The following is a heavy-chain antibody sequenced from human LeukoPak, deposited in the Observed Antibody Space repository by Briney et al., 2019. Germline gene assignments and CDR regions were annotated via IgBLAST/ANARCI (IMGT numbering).Heavy chain of an antibody. CDR3: AKSRVVDRQGYFGY. V-gene: IGHV3-23*01. CDR1: GFTFNIYP. D-gene: IGHD2-15*01. J-gene: IGHJ4*02. Sequence: TGDSLRLSCVASGFTFNIYPMTWVRQSPEEGLEWVSTIGTGGDTYYADSVKGRFTISRDDSKNTLYLQMHSLGAEDTAVYYCAKSRVVDRQGYFGYWGQGTLVTVSS. CDR2: IGTGGDT.